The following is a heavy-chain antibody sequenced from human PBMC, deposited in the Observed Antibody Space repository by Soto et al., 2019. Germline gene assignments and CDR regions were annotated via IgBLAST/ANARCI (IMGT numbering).Heavy chain of an antibody. Sequence: WWSLRLSCSASVFTFGSDWMNWVRQAPGKGLVWVSRIDSDGSSTTYADSVKGRFTTSRDNAKNTLYLQMSSLRVEDTAVYYCARGRPYGMDVWGQGTTVTVSS. CDR2: IDSDGSST. CDR3: ARGRPYGMDV. J-gene: IGHJ6*02. V-gene: IGHV3-74*01. CDR1: VFTFGSDW.